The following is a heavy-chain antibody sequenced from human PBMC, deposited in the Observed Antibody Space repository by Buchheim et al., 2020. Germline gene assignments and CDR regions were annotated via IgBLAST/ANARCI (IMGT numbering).Heavy chain of an antibody. CDR3: AKDGGFYDFWSGYSSNLLDYGMDV. D-gene: IGHD3-3*01. V-gene: IGHV3-23*01. J-gene: IGHJ6*02. CDR2: ISGSGGST. CDR1: GFTFSSYA. Sequence: EVQLLESGGGLVQPGGSLRLSCAASGFTFSSYAMSCVRQAPGKGLEWVSAISGSGGSTYYADSVKGRFTISRDNSKNTPYLQMNSLRAEDTAVYYCAKDGGFYDFWSGYSSNLLDYGMDVWGQGTT.